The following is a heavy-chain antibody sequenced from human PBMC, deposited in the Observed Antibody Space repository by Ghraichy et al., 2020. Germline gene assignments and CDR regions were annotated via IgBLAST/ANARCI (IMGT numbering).Heavy chain of an antibody. CDR1: GGSISSYY. V-gene: IGHV4-59*01. CDR2: IYYSGST. J-gene: IGHJ6*02. CDR3: ARDLRGAAAGTSLYYYYYGMDV. D-gene: IGHD6-13*01. Sequence: SETLSLTCTVSGGSISSYYWSWIRQPPGKGLEWIGYIYYSGSTNYNPSLKSRVTISVDTSKNQFSLKLSSVTAADTAVYYCARDLRGAAAGTSLYYYYYGMDVWGQGTTVTVSS.